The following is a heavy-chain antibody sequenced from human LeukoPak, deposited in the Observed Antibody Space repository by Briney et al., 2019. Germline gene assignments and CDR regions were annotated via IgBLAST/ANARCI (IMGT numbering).Heavy chain of an antibody. Sequence: PGGSLRLSCAVSGFIFSNYWMSWVRQAPGKGLEWVANINIDGSETSYIDSVKGRFTISRDNGKKSLYLEMNSLRAEDTAVYYCAKYGGELGVAFEYWGQGTLVTVSS. CDR2: INIDGSET. CDR1: GFIFSNYW. V-gene: IGHV3-7*01. CDR3: AKYGGELGVAFEY. D-gene: IGHD2-21*01. J-gene: IGHJ4*02.